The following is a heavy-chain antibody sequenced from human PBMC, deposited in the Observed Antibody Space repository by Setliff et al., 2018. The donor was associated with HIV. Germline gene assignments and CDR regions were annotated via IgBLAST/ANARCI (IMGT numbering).Heavy chain of an antibody. D-gene: IGHD2-21*02. V-gene: IGHV5-51*01. CDR3: ARADCGGDCYLPYYFDH. J-gene: IGHJ4*02. CDR1: GYSFTKYW. CDR2: ISPSDSDT. Sequence: PGESLKISCKGSGYSFTKYWIAWVRQTPGKGLEWMGIISPSDSDTRHSPSFQGQVTMSADKSVSTACLQWSSLRAADTAVYYCARADCGGDCYLPYYFDHWGQGTLVTVSS.